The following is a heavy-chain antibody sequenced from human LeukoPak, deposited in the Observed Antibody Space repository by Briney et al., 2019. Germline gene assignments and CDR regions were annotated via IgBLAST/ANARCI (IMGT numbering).Heavy chain of an antibody. CDR1: GFTFSGYS. D-gene: IGHD3-16*02. Sequence: GGSLRLSCAASGFTFSGYSMNWVRQAPGKGLEWVSYISSSSSTINYADSVKGRFTISRDNAKNSLYLQMNSLRAEDTAVYYCARVQSRLSLDYWGQGTLVTVSS. CDR2: ISSSSSTI. CDR3: ARVQSRLSLDY. J-gene: IGHJ4*02. V-gene: IGHV3-48*04.